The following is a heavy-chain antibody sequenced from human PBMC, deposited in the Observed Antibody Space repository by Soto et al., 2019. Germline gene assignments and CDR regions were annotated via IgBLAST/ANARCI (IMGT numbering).Heavy chain of an antibody. D-gene: IGHD3-10*01. Sequence: QVQLVESGGGLVKPGGSLRLSCAASGFTFSDYYMSWIRQAPGKGLEWVSYISSSGTNIYYADSVKGRFTISRDNAKNSLYLQMNSLRAEDPAVYYCVRGVSRSFWFGGGGAFDIWGQGTMVIVSS. CDR1: GFTFSDYY. V-gene: IGHV3-11*01. CDR2: ISSSGTNI. CDR3: VRGVSRSFWFGGGGAFDI. J-gene: IGHJ3*02.